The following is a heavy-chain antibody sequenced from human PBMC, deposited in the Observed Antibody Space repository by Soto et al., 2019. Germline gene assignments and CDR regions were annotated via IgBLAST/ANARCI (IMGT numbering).Heavy chain of an antibody. D-gene: IGHD3-10*01. CDR2: ISSDGSDK. CDR1: GFTFSSYG. J-gene: IGHJ6*02. Sequence: QSGGSLRLSCAASGFTFSSYGMHWVRQAPGKGLEWVAVISSDGSDKYYADSVKGRFTISRDNTKNTLYVQLNRMRAEDTALYYCARDRLYGAGLIDVWGQGTTVTVSS. V-gene: IGHV3-30-3*01. CDR3: ARDRLYGAGLIDV.